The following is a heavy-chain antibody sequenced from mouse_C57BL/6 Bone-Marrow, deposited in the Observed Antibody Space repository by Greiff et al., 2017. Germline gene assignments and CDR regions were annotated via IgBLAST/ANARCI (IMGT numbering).Heavy chain of an antibody. V-gene: IGHV1-12*01. D-gene: IGHD1-1*01. CDR2: IYPGNGDT. CDR1: GYTFTSYN. J-gene: IGHJ4*01. CDR3: ARGDYGSSSYYYAMDY. Sequence: QVQLKESGAELVRPGASVKMSCKASGYTFTSYNMHWVKQTPRQGLEWIGAIYPGNGDTSYNQKFKGKATLTVDKSSSTAYMQLSRLTSEDSAVYFCARGDYGSSSYYYAMDYWGQGTSVTVSS.